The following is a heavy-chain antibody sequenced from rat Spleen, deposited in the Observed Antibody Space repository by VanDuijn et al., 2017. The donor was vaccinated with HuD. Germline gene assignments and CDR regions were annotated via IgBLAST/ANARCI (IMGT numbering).Heavy chain of an antibody. CDR2: ISYDGGST. CDR1: GFTFSNYG. J-gene: IGHJ3*01. V-gene: IGHV5S13*01. CDR3: ARLGVTLGAGHWFAY. D-gene: IGHD1-2*01. Sequence: EVQLVESGGGLVQPGRSMKLSCAASGFTFSNYGMHWIRQAPTKGLEWVAYISYDGGSTYYRDSVKGRFTISRDNAKNTQYLQMDSLRSEDTATYYCARLGVTLGAGHWFAYWGQGTLVTVSS.